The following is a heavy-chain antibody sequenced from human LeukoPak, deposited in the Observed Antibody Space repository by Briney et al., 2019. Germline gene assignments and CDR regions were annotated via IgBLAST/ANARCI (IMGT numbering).Heavy chain of an antibody. CDR1: GYTFSNYG. J-gene: IGHJ4*02. D-gene: IGHD3-9*01. V-gene: IGHV1-18*01. Sequence: GASVKVSCKASGYTFSNYGVSWVRQAPGQGLEWMGWISAYNGNINYAQKFQGRVTMTTDTSTSTAYMELRSLRSDDTAVYYCAKVRYFAGAFDYWGQGTLVTVSS. CDR3: AKVRYFAGAFDY. CDR2: ISAYNGNI.